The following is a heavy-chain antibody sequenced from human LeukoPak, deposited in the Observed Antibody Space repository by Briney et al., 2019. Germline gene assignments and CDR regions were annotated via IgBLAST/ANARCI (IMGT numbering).Heavy chain of an antibody. Sequence: GGSLRLSCTASGFTFSSYAMHWVRKAPAKGLEWVAVISYDGSNKYYADSVKGRFTISRDNSKNTLYLQMNSLRAEDTSVYYCARGYSSSWYTPTSYWGQGTLVTVSS. D-gene: IGHD6-13*01. CDR3: ARGYSSSWYTPTSY. V-gene: IGHV3-30*01. CDR1: GFTFSSYA. J-gene: IGHJ4*02. CDR2: ISYDGSNK.